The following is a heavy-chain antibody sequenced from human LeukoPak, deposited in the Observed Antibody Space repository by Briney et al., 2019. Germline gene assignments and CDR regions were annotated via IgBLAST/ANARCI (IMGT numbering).Heavy chain of an antibody. D-gene: IGHD3-10*01. Sequence: SETLSLTCTVSGDSITSGRYYWSWIRQPAGKELEWIGRIYSSGNTDYHPYIVSLKSRVSLSLDTSKNQFFLDLTSVTAADTAVYYCTFNLGSGSFGFDIWGQGTMVTVSS. J-gene: IGHJ3*02. CDR2: IYSSGNT. CDR1: GDSITSGRYY. CDR3: TFNLGSGSFGFDI. V-gene: IGHV4-61*02.